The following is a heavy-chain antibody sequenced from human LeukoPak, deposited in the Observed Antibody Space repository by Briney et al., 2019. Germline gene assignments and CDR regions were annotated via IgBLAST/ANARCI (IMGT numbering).Heavy chain of an antibody. CDR1: GGSISSSSYY. Sequence: SETLSLTCTVSGGSISSSSYYWGWIRQTPGKGLEWIGSIYYSGSTYYNPSLKSRVTISVDTSKNQFSLKLSSVTAADTSVYYCARLDETYYYGSVTVNWFDPWGQGTLVTVSS. J-gene: IGHJ5*02. CDR3: ARLDETYYYGSVTVNWFDP. CDR2: IYYSGST. V-gene: IGHV4-39*01. D-gene: IGHD3-10*01.